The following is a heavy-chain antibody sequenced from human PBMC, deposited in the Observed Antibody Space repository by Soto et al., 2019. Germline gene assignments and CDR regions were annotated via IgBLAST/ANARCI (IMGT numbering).Heavy chain of an antibody. Sequence: QFHLVQSGAEVKKPGASVKVSCKGSGYAFTTYGITWVRPAPGQGLEWMGWISAHNGNTSSAQKLQGRATVTRDTSTSPAYMELRSLRSDDTSVYYWARGRYGDYWGQGALVTVSS. CDR1: GYAFTTYG. CDR3: ARGRYGDY. V-gene: IGHV1-18*01. CDR2: ISAHNGNT. D-gene: IGHD1-1*01. J-gene: IGHJ4*02.